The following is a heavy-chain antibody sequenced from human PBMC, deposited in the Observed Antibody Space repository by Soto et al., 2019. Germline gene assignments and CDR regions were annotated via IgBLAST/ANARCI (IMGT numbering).Heavy chain of an antibody. J-gene: IGHJ4*02. Sequence: QVYLVQSGAEVKKPGSSVKVSCKALRGTFTNYAFSWVRQAPGQGLEWMGGIMPFFGSGNYAQKFQGRINITADESTSSVYLELTSLRFEDTAVYYCARDRAGYYSHFVYWGQGTLVTVSS. V-gene: IGHV1-69*01. D-gene: IGHD3-22*01. CDR1: RGTFTNYA. CDR2: IMPFFGSG. CDR3: ARDRAGYYSHFVY.